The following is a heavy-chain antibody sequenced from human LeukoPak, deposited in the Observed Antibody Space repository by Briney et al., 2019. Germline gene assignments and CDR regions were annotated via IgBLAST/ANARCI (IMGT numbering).Heavy chain of an antibody. V-gene: IGHV3-15*01. D-gene: IGHD1-1*01. Sequence: PGGSLRLSCAASGFTFSNAWMSWVRQAPGKGLEWVGRIKSKTDGGTTDYAAPVKGRFTISRDDSKNTLYLQMNSLKTEDTAVYYCARSTLGTMTRLGDYWGQGTLVTVSS. CDR2: IKSKTDGGTT. CDR1: GFTFSNAW. J-gene: IGHJ4*02. CDR3: ARSTLGTMTRLGDY.